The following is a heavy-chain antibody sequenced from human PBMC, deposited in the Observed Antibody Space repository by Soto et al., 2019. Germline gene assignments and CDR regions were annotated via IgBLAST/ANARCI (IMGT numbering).Heavy chain of an antibody. J-gene: IGHJ5*02. CDR1: GGSISSYY. V-gene: IGHV4-59*12. Sequence: QVQLQESGPGLVKPSETRSLTCTVSGGSISSYYWSWIRQPPGKGLEWIGYIYYSGSTNYNPSLKSRVTISVDTSKNQFPLKLSSVTAADTAVYYCARDITGTTLGFDPWGHGTLVTVSS. CDR2: IYYSGST. CDR3: ARDITGTTLGFDP. D-gene: IGHD1-7*01.